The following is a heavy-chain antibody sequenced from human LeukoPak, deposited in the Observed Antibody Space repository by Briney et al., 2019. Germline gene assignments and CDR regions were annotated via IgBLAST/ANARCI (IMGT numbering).Heavy chain of an antibody. CDR1: GGSFSGYY. CDR3: ARDWLGHSNPDYFDY. CDR2: INHSGST. V-gene: IGHV4-34*01. D-gene: IGHD4-11*01. Sequence: SDTLSLTCAVYGGSFSGYYWSWIRQPPGKGLEWIGEINHSGSTNYNPSLKSRVTISVDTSKNQFSLKLSSVTAADTAVYYCARDWLGHSNPDYFDYWGQGTLVTVSS. J-gene: IGHJ4*02.